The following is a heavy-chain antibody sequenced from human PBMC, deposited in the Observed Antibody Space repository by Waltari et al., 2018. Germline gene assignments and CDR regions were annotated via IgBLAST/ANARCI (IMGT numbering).Heavy chain of an antibody. J-gene: IGHJ4*02. CDR2: INHSGST. V-gene: IGHV4-34*01. CDR1: GGSFSGFY. D-gene: IGHD3-22*01. CDR3: ARIYDSSGYFFDY. Sequence: QGQLQQWGAGLLKPSETLSLTCAVYGGSFSGFYWSSLRQPPGKGLEWIGEINHSGSTNYNPSLKGRVTISVDTSKNQFSLKLSSVTAADTAVYYCARIYDSSGYFFDYWGQGTLVTVSS.